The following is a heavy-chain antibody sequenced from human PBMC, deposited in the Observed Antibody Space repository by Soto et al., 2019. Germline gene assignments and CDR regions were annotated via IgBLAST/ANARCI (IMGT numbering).Heavy chain of an antibody. CDR1: GFTFSSYS. CDR2: ISSSSSYI. J-gene: IGHJ4*02. Sequence: PGGSLRLSCAASGFTFSSYSMNWVRQAPGKGLEWVSSISSSSSYIYYADSVKGRFTISRDNAKNSLYLQMNSLRAEGTAVYYCARELRQLDSFDYWGQGTLVTVSS. CDR3: ARELRQLDSFDY. D-gene: IGHD6-6*01. V-gene: IGHV3-21*01.